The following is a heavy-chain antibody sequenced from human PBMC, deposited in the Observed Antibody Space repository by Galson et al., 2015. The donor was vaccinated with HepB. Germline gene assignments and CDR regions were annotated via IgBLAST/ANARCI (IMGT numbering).Heavy chain of an antibody. J-gene: IGHJ6*02. CDR3: ARDPTAAGSYYGMDV. CDR1: GFTFSSYS. CDR2: ISSSSSYI. Sequence: SLRLSCAASGFTFSSYSMNWVRQAPGKGLEWVSSISSSSSYIYYADSVKGRFTISRDNAKNSLYLQMNSLRAEDTAVYYCARDPTAAGSYYGMDVWGQGTTVTVSS. V-gene: IGHV3-21*01. D-gene: IGHD6-13*01.